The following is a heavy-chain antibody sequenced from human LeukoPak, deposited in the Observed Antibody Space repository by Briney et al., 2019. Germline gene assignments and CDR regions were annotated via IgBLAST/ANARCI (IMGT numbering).Heavy chain of an antibody. Sequence: SETLSLTCAVYGGSFSGYYWSWIRQPPGKGPEWIGEINHSGSTNYNPSLKSRVTISVDTSKNQFSLKLSSVTAADTAVYYCARRYSLDYWGQGTLVTVSS. CDR2: INHSGST. D-gene: IGHD6-13*01. CDR1: GGSFSGYY. J-gene: IGHJ4*02. CDR3: ARRYSLDY. V-gene: IGHV4-34*01.